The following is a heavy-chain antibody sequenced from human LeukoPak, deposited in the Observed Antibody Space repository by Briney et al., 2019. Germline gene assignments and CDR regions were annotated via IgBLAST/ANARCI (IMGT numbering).Heavy chain of an antibody. V-gene: IGHV4-38-2*01. Sequence: WETLSLTCAVSNYPITIDYYWGWLRPPPGQGLGLTGQIFHSGIAHCDPSLKSRFTLSGDTATSQFPVNLNSVTAGDTAVYFCGRAGCVTAYNRFYYYMDVWGKGTTVTVSS. D-gene: IGHD2-21*02. J-gene: IGHJ6*03. CDR2: IFHSGIA. CDR3: GRAGCVTAYNRFYYYMDV. CDR1: NYPITIDYY.